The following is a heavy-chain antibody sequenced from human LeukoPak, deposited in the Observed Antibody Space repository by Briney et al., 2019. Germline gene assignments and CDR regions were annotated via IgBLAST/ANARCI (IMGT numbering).Heavy chain of an antibody. CDR1: GGSISSSSYY. V-gene: IGHV4-39*01. J-gene: IGHJ4*02. Sequence: SETLSLTCTVSGGSISSSSYYWGWIRQPPGKGLEWIGSIHYSGSTYYNPSLKSRVTISVDMSKNQFSLKLSSVTAADTAVYYCARHGGSSWYRHPDYWGQGTLVTVSS. CDR3: ARHGGSSWYRHPDY. D-gene: IGHD6-13*01. CDR2: IHYSGST.